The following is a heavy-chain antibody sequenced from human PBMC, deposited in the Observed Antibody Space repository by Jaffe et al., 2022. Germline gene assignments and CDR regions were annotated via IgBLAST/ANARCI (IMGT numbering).Heavy chain of an antibody. D-gene: IGHD3-10*01. Sequence: EVQLVESGGGLVQPGGSLRLSCVASGFTFSNYEMNWVRQAPGKGLEWVSYITSSGNMMHYADSVKGRFTISRDDAKNSLYLQMNSLRVEDTAVYYCARDRDTLIRADPFDLWGQGTMVTVSS. CDR1: GFTFSNYE. V-gene: IGHV3-48*03. CDR2: ITSSGNMM. J-gene: IGHJ3*01. CDR3: ARDRDTLIRADPFDL.